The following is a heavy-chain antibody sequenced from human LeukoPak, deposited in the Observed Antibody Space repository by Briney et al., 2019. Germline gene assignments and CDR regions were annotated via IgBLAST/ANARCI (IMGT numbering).Heavy chain of an antibody. CDR1: GFTFSSYG. Sequence: GGSLRLSCAASGFTFSSYGMHWVRQAPGKGLEWVAVISYDGSNKYYADSVKGRFTISRDNAKNSLYLQMNSLRAEDTAVYYCARDSPTMVRGVISYYFDYWGQGTLVTVSS. V-gene: IGHV3-30*03. J-gene: IGHJ4*02. CDR3: ARDSPTMVRGVISYYFDY. CDR2: ISYDGSNK. D-gene: IGHD3-10*01.